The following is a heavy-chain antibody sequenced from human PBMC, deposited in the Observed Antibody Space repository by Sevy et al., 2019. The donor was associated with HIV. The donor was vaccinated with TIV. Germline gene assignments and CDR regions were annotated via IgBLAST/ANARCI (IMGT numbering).Heavy chain of an antibody. CDR3: ARGGGFSDEGMDV. D-gene: IGHD1-26*01. CDR1: AGSISPYY. CDR2: IYYSGST. Sequence: SETLSLTCTVSAGSISPYYWNWIRQPPGKGLEWIGYIYYSGSTNSNPSLRSRVTIPVDTSKTQFSLKLSSVTAADTAVYFCARGGGFSDEGMDVWGQGTTVTVSS. J-gene: IGHJ6*02. V-gene: IGHV4-59*01.